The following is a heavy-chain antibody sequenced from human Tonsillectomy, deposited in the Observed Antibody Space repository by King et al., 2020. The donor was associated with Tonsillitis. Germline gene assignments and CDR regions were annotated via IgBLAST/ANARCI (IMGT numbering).Heavy chain of an antibody. CDR1: GFTFDDYA. CDR2: LSWNSGDI. V-gene: IGHV3-9*01. CDR3: TNDVGTYGTHAGFDS. J-gene: IGHJ5*01. D-gene: IGHD3-10*01. Sequence: VQLVDAGGGLVQPGRSLRLSCASSGFTFDDYAMHWVRQAPGKGVDWSSGLSWNSGDIFYADSVKARFTIASDNAKNSLFLQMNSLRPEDTALYFCTNDVGTYGTHAGFDSWGQGTLVTVPS.